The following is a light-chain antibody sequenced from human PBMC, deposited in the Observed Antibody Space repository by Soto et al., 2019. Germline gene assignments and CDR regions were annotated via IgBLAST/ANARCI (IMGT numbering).Light chain of an antibody. V-gene: IGKV1-39*01. Sequence: DIQMPQSPSSLSASVGDRVTITCRASQSISLYLNWYQLKPGKDPNLLMYGASYLKSGVPTRFSGSGSGTDFTLTISSLQPEDFAIYYCQQTYTTPEITFGQGTRLDIK. CDR1: QSISLY. CDR2: GAS. J-gene: IGKJ5*01. CDR3: QQTYTTPEIT.